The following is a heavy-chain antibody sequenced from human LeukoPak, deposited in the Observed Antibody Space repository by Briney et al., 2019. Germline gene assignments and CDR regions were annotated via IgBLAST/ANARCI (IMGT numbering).Heavy chain of an antibody. D-gene: IGHD3-3*01. CDR1: GYTFTSYD. J-gene: IGHJ4*02. CDR3: ARRGDYDFWSGYSY. V-gene: IGHV1-8*01. CDR2: MNPNSGNI. Sequence: ASVKVSCKASGYTFTSYDINWVRQATGQGLEWMGWMNPNSGNIGYAQKFQGRVTMTRNTSISTAYMELSSLRSEDTAVYYCARRGDYDFWSGYSYWGQGTLVTVSS.